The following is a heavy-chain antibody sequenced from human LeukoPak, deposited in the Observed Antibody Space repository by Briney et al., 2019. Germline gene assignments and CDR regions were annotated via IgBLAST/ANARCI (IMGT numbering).Heavy chain of an antibody. Sequence: GGSLRLSCAASGFTFSSYSMNWVRQAPGKGLEWVSSISSSSSYIYYADSVRGRFTISRDNAKNSLYLQMNSLRAEDTAVYYCASTMVRGVIRLPGYWGQGTLVTVSS. V-gene: IGHV3-21*01. CDR3: ASTMVRGVIRLPGY. J-gene: IGHJ4*02. CDR1: GFTFSSYS. D-gene: IGHD3-10*01. CDR2: ISSSSSYI.